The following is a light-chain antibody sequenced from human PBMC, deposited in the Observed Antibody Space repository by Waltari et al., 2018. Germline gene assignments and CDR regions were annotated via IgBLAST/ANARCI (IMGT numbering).Light chain of an antibody. CDR1: SGHSSYA. V-gene: IGLV4-69*01. CDR3: QTWGTVL. J-gene: IGLJ2*01. Sequence: QLVLTQSPSASASLGASVKLTCTLSSGHSSYAIAWHQQQPEKGPRFLMKLNSDGSHSKGDGIPDRFSGSSSGAELDLPISSLQSEDEADYYCQTWGTVLFGGGTKLTVL. CDR2: LNSDGSH.